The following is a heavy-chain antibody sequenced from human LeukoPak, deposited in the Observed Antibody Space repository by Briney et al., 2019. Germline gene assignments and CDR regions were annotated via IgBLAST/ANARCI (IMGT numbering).Heavy chain of an antibody. Sequence: GASVKVSCKASGGTFSSYAISWVRQAPGQGLEWMGRIIPILGIANYAQKFQGRVTMTEDTSTDTAYMELSSLRSEDTAVYYCATGSERFGSQNYYYYYMDVWGKGTTVTVSS. CDR2: IIPILGIA. V-gene: IGHV1-69*04. CDR1: GGTFSSYA. CDR3: ATGSERFGSQNYYYYYMDV. D-gene: IGHD3-16*01. J-gene: IGHJ6*03.